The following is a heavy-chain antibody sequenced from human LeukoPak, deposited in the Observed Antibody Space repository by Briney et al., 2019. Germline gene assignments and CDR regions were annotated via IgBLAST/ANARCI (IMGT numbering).Heavy chain of an antibody. CDR3: ARDGGDIVRGVIYLGMDV. CDR1: GFTFSSYW. V-gene: IGHV3-7*01. J-gene: IGHJ6*02. CDR2: IKQDGSEK. Sequence: PGGSLRLSCAASGFTFSSYWMSWVRQAPGKGLEWVANIKQDGSEKYYVDSVKGRFTISRDNAKNSLYLQMNSLRAEDTAVYYCARDGGDIVRGVIYLGMDVWGQGTTVTVSS. D-gene: IGHD3-10*01.